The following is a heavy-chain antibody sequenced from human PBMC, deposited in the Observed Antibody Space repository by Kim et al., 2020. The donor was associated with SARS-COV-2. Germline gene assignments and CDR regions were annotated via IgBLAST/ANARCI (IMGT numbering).Heavy chain of an antibody. D-gene: IGHD1-26*01. V-gene: IGHV3-30-3*01. CDR1: GFTFSSYA. CDR2: ISYDGSNK. CDR3: ARDYTVSYFGPFYY. Sequence: GGSLRLSCAASGFTFSSYAMHWVRQAPGKGLEWVAVISYDGSNKYYADSVKGRFTISRDNSKNTLYLQMNSLRAEDTAVYYCARDYTVSYFGPFYYWGQG. J-gene: IGHJ4*02.